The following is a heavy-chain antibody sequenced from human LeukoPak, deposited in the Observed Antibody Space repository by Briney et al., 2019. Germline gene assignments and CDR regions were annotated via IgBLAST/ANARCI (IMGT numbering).Heavy chain of an antibody. CDR1: GYTFTSYV. Sequence: ASVKVSCKASGYTFTSYVINWVRQATGQGLEWMGWMNPNSGNTGYAQKFQGRVTMTRNTSISTAYMELSSLRSEDTAVYYCARDHLQYYYYYYGMDVWGQGTTVTVSS. J-gene: IGHJ6*02. D-gene: IGHD1-14*01. CDR3: ARDHLQYYYYYYGMDV. CDR2: MNPNSGNT. V-gene: IGHV1-8*01.